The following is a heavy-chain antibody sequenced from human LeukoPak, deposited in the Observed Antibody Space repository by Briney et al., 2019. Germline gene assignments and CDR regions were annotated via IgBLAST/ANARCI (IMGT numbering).Heavy chain of an antibody. CDR3: ARGIAAAGPYNCFDP. CDR1: GGSFSGYY. Sequence: PSETLSLTCAVYGGSFSGYYWSWLRQPPGKGLEWIGEINHSGSTNYNPPLKSRVTISVDTSKNQFSLKLSSATAADTAVYYCARGIAAAGPYNCFDPWGQGTLVTVSS. V-gene: IGHV4-34*01. J-gene: IGHJ5*02. D-gene: IGHD6-13*01. CDR2: INHSGST.